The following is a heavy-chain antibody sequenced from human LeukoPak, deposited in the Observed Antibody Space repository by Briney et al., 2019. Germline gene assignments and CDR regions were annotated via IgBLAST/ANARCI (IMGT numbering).Heavy chain of an antibody. CDR2: IRSKAYGGTT. Sequence: PGGSLRLSCAASGFTFSSYAMSWVRQAPGKGLEWVGFIRSKAYGGTTEYAASVKGRFTISRDDSKSIAYLQMNSLKTEDTAVYYCNRGFIVVVVAATGGRPYGMDVWGQGTTVTVSS. J-gene: IGHJ6*02. V-gene: IGHV3-49*04. D-gene: IGHD2-15*01. CDR3: NRGFIVVVVAATGGRPYGMDV. CDR1: GFTFSSYA.